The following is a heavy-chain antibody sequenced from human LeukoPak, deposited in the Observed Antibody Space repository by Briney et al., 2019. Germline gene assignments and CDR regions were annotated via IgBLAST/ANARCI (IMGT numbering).Heavy chain of an antibody. V-gene: IGHV1-69*04. CDR1: GGTFSSYA. J-gene: IGHJ4*02. CDR3: ARSEDYYDSSGYYDY. Sequence: SVKVSCKASGGTFSSYAISWVRRAPGQGLEWMGRIIPILGIANYAQKFQGRVTITADKSTSTAYMELSSLRSEDTAVYYCARSEDYYDSSGYYDYWGQGTLVTVSS. CDR2: IIPILGIA. D-gene: IGHD3-22*01.